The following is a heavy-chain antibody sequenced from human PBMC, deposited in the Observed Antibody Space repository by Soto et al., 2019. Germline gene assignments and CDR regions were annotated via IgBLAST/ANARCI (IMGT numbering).Heavy chain of an antibody. Sequence: GGSLRLSCAASGFTFSDYYMSWIRQAPGKGLEWVSYFNSDGSSTSYADSVKGRFTISRDNANNTLFLQMNSLRAEDTAVYYCTSGPPMYCSSSSCYASPFDYWGQGTLVTVSS. CDR3: TSGPPMYCSSSSCYASPFDY. CDR1: GFTFSDYY. V-gene: IGHV3-11*06. J-gene: IGHJ4*02. CDR2: FNSDGSST. D-gene: IGHD2-2*01.